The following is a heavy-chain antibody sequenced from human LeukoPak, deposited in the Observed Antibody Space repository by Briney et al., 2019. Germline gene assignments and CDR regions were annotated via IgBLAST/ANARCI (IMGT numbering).Heavy chain of an antibody. CDR3: ARGEGITVTTSYYFDY. Sequence: ASVKVSRKASGYTFTSYYMHWVRQAPGQGLEWMGWINPNSGGTNYAQKFQGRVTMTRDTSISTAYMELSRLRSDDTAVYYCARGEGITVTTSYYFDYWGQGTLVTVSS. J-gene: IGHJ4*02. CDR1: GYTFTSYY. V-gene: IGHV1-2*02. CDR2: INPNSGGT. D-gene: IGHD4-17*01.